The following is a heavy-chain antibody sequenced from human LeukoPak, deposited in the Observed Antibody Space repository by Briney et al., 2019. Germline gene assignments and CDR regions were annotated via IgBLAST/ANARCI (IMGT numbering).Heavy chain of an antibody. J-gene: IGHJ6*03. CDR1: GFIFSSYT. CDR3: VRETPIAVARTIYFYFYMDV. CDR2: ISSSSSYK. Sequence: GGSLRLSCAASGFIFSSYTMNWVRQAPGKGLEWVSSISSSSSYKYYADSVKGRFTISRDNAKNSLFLQMNSLRAEDTALYYCVRETPIAVARTIYFYFYMDVWGKGTTVTVSS. V-gene: IGHV3-21*04. D-gene: IGHD6-19*01.